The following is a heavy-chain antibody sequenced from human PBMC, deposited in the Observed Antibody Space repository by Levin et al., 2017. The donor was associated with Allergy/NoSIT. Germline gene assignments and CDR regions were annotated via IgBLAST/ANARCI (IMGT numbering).Heavy chain of an antibody. CDR1: GGSLSSYS. D-gene: IGHD4-17*01. Sequence: PSETLSLTCTVSGGSLSSYSWSWIRQLPGRGLEWVGYIYNSGTTNYNSALMSRLTMSLDTSNNQFSLKLRSVTTADTAIYYCASLRPGNYYYGFDVWGQGATVTVSS. CDR3: ASLRPGNYYYGFDV. V-gene: IGHV4-59*01. CDR2: IYNSGTT. J-gene: IGHJ6*02.